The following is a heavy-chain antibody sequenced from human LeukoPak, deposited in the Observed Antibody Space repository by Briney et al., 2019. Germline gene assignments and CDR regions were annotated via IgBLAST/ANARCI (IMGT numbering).Heavy chain of an antibody. CDR1: GFTFSSYA. V-gene: IGHV3-23*01. D-gene: IGHD3-22*01. CDR2: ISGSGGST. J-gene: IGHJ1*01. CDR3: TKETYYYDSSGYYYLKYFQH. Sequence: GGSLRLSCAASGFTFSSYAMSWVRQAPGKGLEWVSAISGSGGSTYYADSVKGRFTISRDNSKNTLYLQMNSLRAEDTAVYYCTKETYYYDSSGYYYLKYFQHWGQGTLVTVSS.